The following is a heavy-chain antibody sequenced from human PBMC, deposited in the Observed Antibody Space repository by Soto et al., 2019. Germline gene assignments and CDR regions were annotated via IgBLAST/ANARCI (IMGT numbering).Heavy chain of an antibody. CDR2: IYYSGTT. J-gene: IGHJ3*02. V-gene: IGHV4-31*03. CDR3: ARDESATDAFDI. CDR1: GGSISSGGYY. Sequence: QVQLQESGPGLVKPSQTLSHTCTVSGGSISSGGYYWSWIRQNPGKGLEWIGYIYYSGTTNYNPSLKSRLTISVDTSKNQFSLKLNSMTAADTAVYYCARDESATDAFDIWGQGTMVTVSS. D-gene: IGHD5-12*01.